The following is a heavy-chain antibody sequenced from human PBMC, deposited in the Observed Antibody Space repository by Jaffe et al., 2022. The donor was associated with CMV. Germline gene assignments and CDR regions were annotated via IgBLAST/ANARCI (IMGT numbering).Heavy chain of an antibody. CDR2: IYYSGST. V-gene: IGHV4-39*01. D-gene: IGHD6-6*01. CDR3: IAALGDYYYYMDV. Sequence: QLQLQESGPGLVKPSETLSLTCTVSGGSISSSSYYWGWIRQPPGKGLEWIGSIYYSGSTYYNPSLKSRVTISVDTSKNQFSLKLSSVTAADTAVYYCIAALGDYYYYMDVWGKGTTVTVSS. J-gene: IGHJ6*03. CDR1: GGSISSSSYY.